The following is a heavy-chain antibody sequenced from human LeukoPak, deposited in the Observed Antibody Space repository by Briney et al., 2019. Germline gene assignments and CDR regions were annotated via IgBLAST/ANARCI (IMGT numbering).Heavy chain of an antibody. CDR2: VYYSGST. CDR1: GGSIIRSSYY. Sequence: SETLSLTCTVSGGSIIRSSYYWGWIRQPPGKGLEWIGTVYYSGSTSYNPSLKSRLTISVDTSKNQFSLKLSSVTAADTAIYYCATHVDASIGYHFESWGQGTLVTVSS. CDR3: ATHVDASIGYHFES. J-gene: IGHJ4*02. V-gene: IGHV4-39*01. D-gene: IGHD6-6*01.